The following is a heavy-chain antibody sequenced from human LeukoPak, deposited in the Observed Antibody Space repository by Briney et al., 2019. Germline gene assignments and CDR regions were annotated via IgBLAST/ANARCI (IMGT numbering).Heavy chain of an antibody. Sequence: GRFLRLSCAASGFTFSSYGMHWVRQAPGKGLEWVAVIWYDGSNKYYADSVKGRFTISRDNSKNTLYLQMNSLRAEDTAVYYCARVAWGYSYGDNFDYWGQGTLVTVSS. D-gene: IGHD5-18*01. J-gene: IGHJ4*02. V-gene: IGHV3-33*01. CDR3: ARVAWGYSYGDNFDY. CDR1: GFTFSSYG. CDR2: IWYDGSNK.